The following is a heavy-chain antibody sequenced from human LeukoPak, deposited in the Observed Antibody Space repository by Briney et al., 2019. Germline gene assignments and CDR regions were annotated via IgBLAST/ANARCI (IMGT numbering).Heavy chain of an antibody. CDR1: GFTFSRYA. V-gene: IGHV3-23*01. CDR2: ISGSGGST. CDR3: AKDRRPYYYDSSGYYPYAFDI. D-gene: IGHD3-22*01. J-gene: IGHJ3*02. Sequence: GGSLRLSCAASGFTFSRYAMSWVRQAPGKGLEWVSAISGSGGSTYYADSVKGRFTISRDNSKNTLYLQMDSLRAEDTAVYYCAKDRRPYYYDSSGYYPYAFDIWGQGTMVTVSS.